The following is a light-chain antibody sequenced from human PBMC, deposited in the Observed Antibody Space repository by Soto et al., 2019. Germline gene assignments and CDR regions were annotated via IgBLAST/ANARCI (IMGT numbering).Light chain of an antibody. Sequence: EIVMTQSPATVSVSPGERATLSCRASQSVSRLLAWYQQKPGQAPRLLIYDASTRATGIPARFSGSGSGTDLTLTISSLQSEDFEVYSCQQYINWPPPRFGQGTKVDIK. CDR3: QQYINWPPPR. J-gene: IGKJ1*01. V-gene: IGKV3-15*01. CDR1: QSVSRL. CDR2: DAS.